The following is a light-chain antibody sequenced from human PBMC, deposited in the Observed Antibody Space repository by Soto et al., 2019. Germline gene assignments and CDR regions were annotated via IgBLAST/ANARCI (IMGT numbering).Light chain of an antibody. Sequence: QSALTQPASVSGSPGQSITISCTGTSSDVGAYNYVSWFQQHPGKVPKLMIYEVSNRPSGVSDRFSASKSGNTASLTISGLQAEDEADYYCSSYAGSSPLYVFGTGTKLTV. J-gene: IGLJ1*01. V-gene: IGLV2-14*01. CDR2: EVS. CDR1: SSDVGAYNY. CDR3: SSYAGSSPLYV.